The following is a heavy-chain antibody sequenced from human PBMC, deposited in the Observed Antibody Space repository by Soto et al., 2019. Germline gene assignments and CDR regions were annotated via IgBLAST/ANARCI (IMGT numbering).Heavy chain of an antibody. V-gene: IGHV1-18*01. CDR1: GYTFTSYG. CDR3: ARDRGPSSGYYPYWFDP. D-gene: IGHD3-22*01. CDR2: VNAYNGNT. Sequence: ASVKVSCKASGYTFTSYGISCVRQAPGQGLEWMGWVNAYNGNTNYAQKFQARVTITADESTSTAYMELSSLRSEDTAVYYCARDRGPSSGYYPYWFDPWGQGTLVTVSS. J-gene: IGHJ5*02.